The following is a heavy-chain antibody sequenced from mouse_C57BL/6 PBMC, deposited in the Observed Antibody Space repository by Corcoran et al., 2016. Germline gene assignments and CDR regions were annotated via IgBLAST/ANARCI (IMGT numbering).Heavy chain of an antibody. CDR1: GYAFSSYW. D-gene: IGHD4-1*01. Sequence: QVQLQQSGAELVKPGASVKISCKASGYAFSSYWMNWVKQRPGKGLEWIGQIYPGDGDTNYNGKFKGKATLTADKSPSTAYMQLSSLTSEDSAVYFCARTAGVGRGDYFDYWGQGTTLTVSS. J-gene: IGHJ2*01. V-gene: IGHV1-80*01. CDR3: ARTAGVGRGDYFDY. CDR2: IYPGDGDT.